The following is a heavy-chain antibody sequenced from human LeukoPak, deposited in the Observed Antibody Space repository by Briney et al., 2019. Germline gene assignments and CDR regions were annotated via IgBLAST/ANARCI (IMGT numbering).Heavy chain of an antibody. Sequence: GGSLRLSCAASGFTFTSYWMSWVRQAPGKGLEWVANIKQDGSEQDYMDSMKGRFTISRDNSKNTLFLQMNSLRAEDTALYYCAKGPLIEVAGTTWDHWGQGTLVTVSS. CDR3: AKGPLIEVAGTTWDH. D-gene: IGHD6-19*01. CDR1: GFTFTSYW. V-gene: IGHV3-7*03. J-gene: IGHJ4*02. CDR2: IKQDGSEQ.